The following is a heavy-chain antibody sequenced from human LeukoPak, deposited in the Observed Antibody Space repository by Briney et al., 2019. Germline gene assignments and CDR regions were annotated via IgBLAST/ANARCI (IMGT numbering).Heavy chain of an antibody. CDR3: ARDPVMVRGVIITRFDY. V-gene: IGHV3-21*01. J-gene: IGHJ4*02. CDR2: ISSSSSYI. Sequence: GGSLRLSCAASGFTFSSYSMNWVRQAPGKGLEWVSSISSSSSYIYYADSVKGRFTISRDNAKNSLYLQMNSLRAEDTAVYYCARDPVMVRGVIITRFDYWGQGTLVTVSS. CDR1: GFTFSSYS. D-gene: IGHD3-10*01.